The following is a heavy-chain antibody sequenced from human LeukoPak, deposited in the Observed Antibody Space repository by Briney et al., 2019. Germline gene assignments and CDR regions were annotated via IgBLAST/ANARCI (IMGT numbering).Heavy chain of an antibody. Sequence: GGSLRLSCAASGFTFDDYAMHWVRRAPGKGLEWVSGISWNSGSIGYADSVKGRFTISRDNAKNSLYLQMNSLRAEDTALYYCAKAVEVPGDAFDIWGQGTVVTVSS. CDR3: AKAVEVPGDAFDI. CDR2: ISWNSGSI. V-gene: IGHV3-9*01. J-gene: IGHJ3*02. CDR1: GFTFDDYA. D-gene: IGHD2-2*01.